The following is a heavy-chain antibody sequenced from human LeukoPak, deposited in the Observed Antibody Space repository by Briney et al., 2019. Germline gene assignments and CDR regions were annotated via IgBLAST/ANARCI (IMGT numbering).Heavy chain of an antibody. CDR2: MNPNSGIT. CDR1: GYTFTSYD. J-gene: IGHJ6*03. V-gene: IGHV1-8*03. Sequence: ASVKVSCKASGYTFTSYDINWVRQATGQGLEWMGWMNPNSGITGYAQKFQGRVTITTDESTSTVYMELRSLRSKDTAVYYCASTPLYYYYYMDVWGLGTTVTVSS. CDR3: ASTPLYYYYYMDV.